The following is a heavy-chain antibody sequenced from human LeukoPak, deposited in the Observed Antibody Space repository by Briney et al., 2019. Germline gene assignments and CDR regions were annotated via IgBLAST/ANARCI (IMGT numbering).Heavy chain of an antibody. V-gene: IGHV3-13*01. CDR2: IGTAGDT. Sequence: GGSLRLSCAASGFTFSSYDMHWVRHATGKGLEWVSAIGTAGDTYYPGSVKGRFTISRENAKNSLYLQMNSLRAGDTAVYYCARARRGSGSDLDYWGQGTLVTVSS. CDR1: GFTFSSYD. D-gene: IGHD3-10*01. CDR3: ARARRGSGSDLDY. J-gene: IGHJ4*02.